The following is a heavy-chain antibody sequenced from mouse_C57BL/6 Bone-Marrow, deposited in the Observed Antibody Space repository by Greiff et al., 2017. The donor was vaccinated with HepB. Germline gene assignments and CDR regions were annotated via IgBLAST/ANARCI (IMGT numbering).Heavy chain of an antibody. D-gene: IGHD2-12*01. CDR1: GYAFSSSW. V-gene: IGHV1-82*01. CDR3: ARTPLYSNDPAWFAY. CDR2: IYPGDGDT. J-gene: IGHJ3*01. Sequence: QVQLQQSGPELVKPGASVKISCKASGYAFSSSWMNWVKQRPGKGLEWIGRIYPGDGDTNYNGKFKGKATLTADKSSSTAYMQLSSLTSEDSAVYFCARTPLYSNDPAWFAYWGQGTLVTVSA.